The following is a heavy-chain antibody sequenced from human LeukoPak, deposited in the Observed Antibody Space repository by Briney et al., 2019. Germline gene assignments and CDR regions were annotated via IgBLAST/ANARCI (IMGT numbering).Heavy chain of an antibody. D-gene: IGHD6-13*01. CDR1: GDSISRSHNY. J-gene: IGHJ4*02. V-gene: IGHV4-39*01. CDR3: ARILAAADTAYYFDY. CDR2: IYYSGYT. Sequence: SETLSLTCTVSGDSISRSHNYWGWIRQPPGKGLEWIGSIYYSGYTYYNPSLKSRVTVSVDTSKNQFSLRLNSVTATDTAVHYCARILAAADTAYYFDYWGQGTLVTVSS.